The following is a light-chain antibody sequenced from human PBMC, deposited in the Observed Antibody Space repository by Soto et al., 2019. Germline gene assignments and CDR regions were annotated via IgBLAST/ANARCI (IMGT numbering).Light chain of an antibody. Sequence: QSVLTQPPSASATPGQRVIISCSGSSSNIGGNPVNWYQQLPGTAPKLLIYSDNQRPSGVPDRFSGSKSGTSASLAISGLQSEDEGDYYCEAWDDSLTVVFGGGTKLTVL. V-gene: IGLV1-44*01. CDR3: EAWDDSLTVV. CDR1: SSNIGGNP. CDR2: SDN. J-gene: IGLJ2*01.